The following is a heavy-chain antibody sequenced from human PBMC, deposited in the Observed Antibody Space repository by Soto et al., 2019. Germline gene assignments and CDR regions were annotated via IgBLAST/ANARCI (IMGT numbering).Heavy chain of an antibody. CDR1: GDSINSVKYY. CDR3: ARLEGLATISYYFDF. Sequence: PSETLSLTRSVSGDSINSVKYYWGWIRQPPGKGLEWIGSIYFRGNTYYNPSLQTRVTISLDKSKSQFSLKLNSVTAADSAVYFCARLEGLATISYYFDFWGQGALVTVSS. J-gene: IGHJ4*02. D-gene: IGHD3-9*01. CDR2: IYFRGNT. V-gene: IGHV4-39*01.